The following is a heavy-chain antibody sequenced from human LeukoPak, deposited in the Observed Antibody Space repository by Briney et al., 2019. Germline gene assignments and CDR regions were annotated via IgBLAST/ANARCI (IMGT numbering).Heavy chain of an antibody. CDR3: ARGTQYYYGSGSYRANEYYYYMDV. CDR2: INHSGST. Sequence: SETLSLTCAVYGGSFSGYYWSWIRQPPGKGLEWIGEINHSGSTNYNPSLKSRVTISVDTSKNQFSLKLSSVTAADTAVYYCARGTQYYYGSGSYRANEYYYYMDVWGKGTTVTISS. V-gene: IGHV4-34*01. D-gene: IGHD3-10*01. CDR1: GGSFSGYY. J-gene: IGHJ6*03.